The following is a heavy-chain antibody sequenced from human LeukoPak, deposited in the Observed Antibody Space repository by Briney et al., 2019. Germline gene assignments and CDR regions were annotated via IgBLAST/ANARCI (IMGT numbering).Heavy chain of an antibody. CDR2: ISSSSSYI. CDR3: ARDRVTAISPFVY. J-gene: IGHJ4*02. CDR1: GFTFSSYS. D-gene: IGHD2-21*02. Sequence: GGSLRLSCAASGFTFSSYSMNWVRQAPGKGLEWVSSISSSSSYIYYADSVKGRFTISRDNAKNSLYLQMNSLRAEDTAVNYCARDRVTAISPFVYWGQGTLVTVSS. V-gene: IGHV3-21*01.